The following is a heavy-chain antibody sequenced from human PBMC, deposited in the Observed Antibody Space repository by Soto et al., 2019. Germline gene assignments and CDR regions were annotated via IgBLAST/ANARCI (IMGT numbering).Heavy chain of an antibody. CDR1: GYTFTGYY. CDR2: INPNSGGT. CDR3: AREPLWFGELLHPPYYYGMDV. V-gene: IGHV1-2*04. J-gene: IGHJ6*02. Sequence: VASVNVSCKASGYTFTGYYMHWVRRAPGQGLEWMGWINPNSGGTNYAQKFQGWVTMTRDTSISTAYMELSRLRSDDTAVYYCAREPLWFGELLHPPYYYGMDVWGQGTTVTVSS. D-gene: IGHD3-10*01.